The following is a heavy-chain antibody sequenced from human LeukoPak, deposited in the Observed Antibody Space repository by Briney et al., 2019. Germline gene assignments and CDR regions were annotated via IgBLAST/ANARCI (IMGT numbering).Heavy chain of an antibody. J-gene: IGHJ6*03. V-gene: IGHV3-48*03. CDR2: ISSSGSTI. CDR3: ARGQDYYYYYMDV. Sequence: PGGSLRLSCAASGFTFSSYEMNWVRQAPGKGLEWVSYISSSGSTIYYADSVKGRFTISRDNAKNSLYLQMNSLRAEDTAVYYCARGQDYYYYYMDVWGKGTTVIVSS. CDR1: GFTFSSYE.